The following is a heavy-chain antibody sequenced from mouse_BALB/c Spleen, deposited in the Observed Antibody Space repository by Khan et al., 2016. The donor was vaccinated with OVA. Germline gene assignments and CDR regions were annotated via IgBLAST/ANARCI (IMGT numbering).Heavy chain of an antibody. Sequence: EVQLQESGPSLVKPSQTLSLTCSVTGDSIPSGYWNWIRKFPGNKLEYMGYISYSGNTYYNPSLQSRISITRDTSKNPNYLQSHSVTTEDTATFSCACELRGFAYWGQGTLVTVSA. CDR3: ACELRGFAY. CDR1: GDSIPSGY. J-gene: IGHJ3*01. D-gene: IGHD1-1*01. V-gene: IGHV3-8*02. CDR2: ISYSGNT.